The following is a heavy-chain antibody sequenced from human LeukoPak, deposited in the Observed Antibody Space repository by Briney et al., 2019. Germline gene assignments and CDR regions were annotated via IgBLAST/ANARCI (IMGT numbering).Heavy chain of an antibody. D-gene: IGHD6-13*01. CDR2: IFPGDSDT. V-gene: IGHV5-51*01. CDR3: ARQGVQQLGFDVAFDI. CDR1: GCRFTSYW. Sequence: GASLQISFQGSGCRFTSYWIGWVRPLPGKGLEWMGIIFPGDSDTRYTPSFEGQVTISAHKSISTAYLQGSSLKASDTARYYCARQGVQQLGFDVAFDIWGQGTMVTVCS. J-gene: IGHJ3*02.